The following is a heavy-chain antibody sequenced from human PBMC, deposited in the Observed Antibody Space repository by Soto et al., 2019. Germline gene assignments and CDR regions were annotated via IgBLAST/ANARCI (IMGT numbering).Heavy chain of an antibody. Sequence: LTFSSYGLTFSSYAMSWVRQAPGKGLEWVSAISGSGGSTYYAGSVKGRFTISRDNSKNTLYLQMNSLRAEDTAVYYCAKDRCGGDCYFFDYWGQGTLVTVSS. CDR1: GLTFSSYA. V-gene: IGHV3-23*01. D-gene: IGHD2-21*02. J-gene: IGHJ4*02. CDR2: ISGSGGST. CDR3: AKDRCGGDCYFFDY.